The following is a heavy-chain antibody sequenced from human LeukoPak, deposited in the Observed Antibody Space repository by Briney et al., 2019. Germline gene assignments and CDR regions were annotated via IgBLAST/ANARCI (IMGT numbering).Heavy chain of an antibody. CDR2: IIPIFGTA. J-gene: IGHJ6*03. Sequence: SVKVSCKASGGTFSSHAISWVRQAPGHGLEWMGRIIPIFGTANYAQKFQGRVTITTDESTSTAYMELSSLRSEDTAVYYCASISIAVAGTRRSSYYYMDVWGKGTTVTVSS. D-gene: IGHD6-19*01. CDR3: ASISIAVAGTRRSSYYYMDV. V-gene: IGHV1-69*05. CDR1: GGTFSSHA.